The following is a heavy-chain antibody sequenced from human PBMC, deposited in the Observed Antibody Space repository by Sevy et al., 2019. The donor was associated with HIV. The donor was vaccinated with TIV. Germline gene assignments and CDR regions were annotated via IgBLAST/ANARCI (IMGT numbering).Heavy chain of an antibody. CDR3: ARHDGGTVVASTFDI. CDR2: IYYTGST. Sequence: SETLSLTCTVSGGSISTYYWSWIRHPPGKGLEWIGYIYYTGSTNYNPSLKSRVTMSVDTSKNHLSLRLTSVTAADTAVYYCARHDGGTVVASTFDIWGQGTMVTVSS. CDR1: GGSISTYY. J-gene: IGHJ3*02. D-gene: IGHD3-22*01. V-gene: IGHV4-59*08.